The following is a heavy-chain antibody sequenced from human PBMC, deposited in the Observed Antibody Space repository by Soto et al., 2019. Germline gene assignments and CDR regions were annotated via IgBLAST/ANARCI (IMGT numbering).Heavy chain of an antibody. D-gene: IGHD5-18*01. CDR3: ARERGGYGLFDS. J-gene: IGHJ4*02. Sequence: QLQLQESGSGLVTPSHTLSLTCTVSGGSISNAAYSWSWIRQPPGKGLEWIGYIYPSGMPFYNPSLRNRVTISIDRSNDQFSLNLKSVTAADTAVYYCARERGGYGLFDSWGQGTLVTVSS. V-gene: IGHV4-30-2*01. CDR1: GGSISNAAYS. CDR2: IYPSGMP.